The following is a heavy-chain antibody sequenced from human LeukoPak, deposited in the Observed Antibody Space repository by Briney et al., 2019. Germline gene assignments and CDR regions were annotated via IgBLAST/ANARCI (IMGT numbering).Heavy chain of an antibody. CDR1: GDSVSSSTAV. D-gene: IGHD1-1*01. CDR3: ARINWDDAFDV. J-gene: IGHJ3*01. V-gene: IGHV6-1*01. CDR2: TNYRSTWYH. Sequence: SQTLSLTCAISGDSVSSSTAVWNWIRQSPSRGLEWLGKTNYRSTWYHDYAVSVTGRIIITPDTSKNQFSLQLNSVTPDDTDVYFCARINWDDAFDVWGQGTMVTVSS.